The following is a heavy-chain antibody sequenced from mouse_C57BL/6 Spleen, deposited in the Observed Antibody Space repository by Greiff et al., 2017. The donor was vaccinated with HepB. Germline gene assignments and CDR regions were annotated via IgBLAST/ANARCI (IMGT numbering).Heavy chain of an antibody. CDR1: GYTFTSYW. CDR3: AREGAQATFMDY. D-gene: IGHD3-2*02. CDR2: INPSSGYT. V-gene: IGHV1-7*01. J-gene: IGHJ4*01. Sequence: VKLMESGAELAKPGASVKLSCKASGYTFTSYWMHWVKQRPGQGLEWIGYINPSSGYTKYNQKFKDKATLTVDTSSSTAYMQLSSLTSEDSAVYYCAREGAQATFMDYWGQGTSVTVSS.